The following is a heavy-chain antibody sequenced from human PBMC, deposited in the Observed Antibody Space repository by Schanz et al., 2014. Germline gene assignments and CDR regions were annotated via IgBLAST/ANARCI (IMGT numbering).Heavy chain of an antibody. Sequence: QVQLVQSGAEVKKPGVSVKVSCKASGYTFTTYYIHWVRQAPGQGLEWMGKINPSSGTTRIAQNFQGRLTVTSDTTTSTVNMELSSLRSEDAAAYYCARGEFFDSTSCDSWGQGTLVTVSS. CDR2: INPSSGTT. CDR3: ARGEFFDSTSCDS. CDR1: GYTFTTYY. V-gene: IGHV1-46*03. D-gene: IGHD2-2*01. J-gene: IGHJ4*02.